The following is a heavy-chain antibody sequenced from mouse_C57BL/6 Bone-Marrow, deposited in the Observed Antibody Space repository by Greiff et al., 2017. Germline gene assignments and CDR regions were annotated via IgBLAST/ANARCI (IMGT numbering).Heavy chain of an antibody. CDR3: ARGGQLSY. CDR1: GYTFTSYW. V-gene: IGHV1-59*01. CDR2: IDPSDSYT. Sequence: VQLQQPGAELVRPGTSVKLSCKASGYTFTSYWMHWVKQRPGQGLEWIGVIDPSDSYTNYNQKFKGKATLTVDTSSSTAYMQLSSLTSEDSAVYYCARGGQLSYWGQGTTLTVSS. D-gene: IGHD3-3*01. J-gene: IGHJ2*01.